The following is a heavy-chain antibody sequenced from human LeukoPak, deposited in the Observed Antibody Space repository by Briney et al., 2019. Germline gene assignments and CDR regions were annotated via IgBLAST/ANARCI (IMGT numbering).Heavy chain of an antibody. CDR3: ARLGSYHDF. Sequence: SETLSLTCTVSGASISNCYWSWIRQTPEKGLEWMGHIHSSGGSSYYPSLKSRLTLSIDTSRNQLSLKLPSVTAADTAVFCARLGSYHDFWGQGALVTVSS. V-gene: IGHV4-4*09. J-gene: IGHJ4*02. D-gene: IGHD1-26*01. CDR1: GASISNCY. CDR2: IHSSGGS.